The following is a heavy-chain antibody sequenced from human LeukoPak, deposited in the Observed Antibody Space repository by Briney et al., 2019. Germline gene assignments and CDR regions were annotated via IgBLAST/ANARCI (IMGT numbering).Heavy chain of an antibody. J-gene: IGHJ4*02. V-gene: IGHV3-30-3*01. CDR1: GFTFSSYA. D-gene: IGHD3-10*01. CDR2: VSYDGSNK. Sequence: GGSLRLSCAASGFTFSSYAMHWVRQAPGKGLEWVAVVSYDGSNKYYADSVKGRFTISRDNAKNSLYLHMNSLRVEDTAVYYCARGPTYGSRSDFFDSWGQGTLVTFSS. CDR3: ARGPTYGSRSDFFDS.